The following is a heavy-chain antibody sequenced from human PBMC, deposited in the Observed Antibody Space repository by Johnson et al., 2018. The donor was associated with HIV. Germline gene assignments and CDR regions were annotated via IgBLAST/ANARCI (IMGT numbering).Heavy chain of an antibody. J-gene: IGHJ3*02. CDR2: ISDNGSNK. Sequence: QVQLVESGGGVVQPGRSLRLSCAASGFTFSSYAMHWVRQAPGKGLEWVAVISDNGSNKKYASFVRGRFTISRDNSKDTMYLQMNSLRAEDTAVYYCARAVADGWFSYDAFDIWGQGTMVTVSS. D-gene: IGHD6-19*01. CDR3: ARAVADGWFSYDAFDI. CDR1: GFTFSSYA. V-gene: IGHV3-30*04.